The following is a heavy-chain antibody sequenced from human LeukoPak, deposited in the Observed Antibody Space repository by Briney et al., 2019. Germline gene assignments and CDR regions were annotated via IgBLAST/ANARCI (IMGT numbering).Heavy chain of an antibody. CDR1: GGSINNYY. CDR3: ARCGYSYGLDY. Sequence: SETLSLACTVSGGSINNYYWSWIRQPPGKGLEWIGYVHYNGRTNSNPSLKSRVTMSVDTSNSQFSLKLSSVTAADTAVYYCARCGYSYGLDYWGQGTLVTVSS. CDR2: VHYNGRT. V-gene: IGHV4-59*08. D-gene: IGHD5-18*01. J-gene: IGHJ4*02.